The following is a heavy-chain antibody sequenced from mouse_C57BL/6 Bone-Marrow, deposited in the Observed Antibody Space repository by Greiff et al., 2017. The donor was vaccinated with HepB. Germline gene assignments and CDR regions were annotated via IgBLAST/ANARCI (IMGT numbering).Heavy chain of an antibody. CDR3: TRDGYDLFDY. CDR1: GFTFSSYA. J-gene: IGHJ2*01. D-gene: IGHD2-2*01. CDR2: ISSGGDYI. V-gene: IGHV5-9-1*02. Sequence: DVMLVESGEGLVKPGGSLKLSCAASGFTFSSYAMSWVRQTPEKRLEWVAYISSGGDYIYYADTVKGRFTISRDNARNTLYLQMSSLKSEDTAMYYCTRDGYDLFDYWGQGTTLTVSS.